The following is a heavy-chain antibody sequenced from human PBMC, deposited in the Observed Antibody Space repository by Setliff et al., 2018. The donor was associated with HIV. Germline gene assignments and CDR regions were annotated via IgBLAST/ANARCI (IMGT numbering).Heavy chain of an antibody. J-gene: IGHJ5*02. Sequence: SETLSLTCSVSGGSINRGTYYWTWIRQSAGKGLEWIGHIYITGDTDYNPSLKSRVTISVDTSKNQFSLKLSSVTAADTAMYYCARGRMATVLIRNWIDPWGQGSLVTVSS. V-gene: IGHV4-61*09. CDR3: ARGRMATVLIRNWIDP. CDR2: IYITGDT. D-gene: IGHD4-4*01. CDR1: GGSINRGTYY.